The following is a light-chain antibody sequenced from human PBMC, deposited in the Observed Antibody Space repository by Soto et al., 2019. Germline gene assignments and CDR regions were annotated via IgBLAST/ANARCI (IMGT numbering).Light chain of an antibody. CDR1: QSVTSDY. J-gene: IGKJ1*01. V-gene: IGKV3-20*01. Sequence: EIVLTQTPGSLSSSPGERATLSCRASQSVTSDYLAWYQQKPGQAPRXXIFGASIRDTGIPDRFSGSGSWTDLTITISRLEPEDFEVYYCQQYGSSPGTFGQGTKVDIK. CDR2: GAS. CDR3: QQYGSSPGT.